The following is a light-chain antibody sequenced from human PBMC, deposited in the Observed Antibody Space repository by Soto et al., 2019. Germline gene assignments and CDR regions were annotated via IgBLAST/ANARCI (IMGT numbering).Light chain of an antibody. CDR3: QQYGSSPRT. CDR2: GAS. V-gene: IGKV3-20*01. CDR1: QSFTSNY. J-gene: IGKJ1*01. Sequence: TQSPGTLSLSPGERATLSCRASQSFTSNYLAWYQQRPGQAPRLLIYGASTRATGIPDRFSGSGSGTDFTLTISRLEPEDFAVYYCQQYGSSPRTFGQGTKVDIK.